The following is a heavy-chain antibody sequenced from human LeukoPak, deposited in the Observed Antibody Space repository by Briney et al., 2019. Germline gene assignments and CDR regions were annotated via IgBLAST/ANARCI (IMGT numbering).Heavy chain of an antibody. CDR2: IYYSGST. Sequence: PSETLSLTCTVSGGSISSSSYYWGWIRQPPGKGLEWIGSIYYSGSTYYNPSLKSRVTISVDTSKNQFSLKLSSVTAADTAVYYCARTKGGIAAADAYFDYWGQGTLVTVSS. V-gene: IGHV4-39*07. CDR3: ARTKGGIAAADAYFDY. J-gene: IGHJ4*02. D-gene: IGHD6-13*01. CDR1: GGSISSSSYY.